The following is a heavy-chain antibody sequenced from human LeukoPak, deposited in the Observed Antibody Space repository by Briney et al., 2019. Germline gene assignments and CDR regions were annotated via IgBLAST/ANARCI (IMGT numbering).Heavy chain of an antibody. J-gene: IGHJ4*02. V-gene: IGHV4-4*07. CDR2: IYTSGST. D-gene: IGHD3-10*01. CDR1: GGSISSYY. CDR3: ARGYYGSGSYYNPLPYFDY. Sequence: SETLSLTCTVSGGSISSYYWSWIRQPAGKGLEWIGRIYTSGSTNYNPSLKSRVTMSVDTSKNQFSLKLSSVTAADTAVYYCARGYYGSGSYYNPLPYFDYWGQGTLVTVSS.